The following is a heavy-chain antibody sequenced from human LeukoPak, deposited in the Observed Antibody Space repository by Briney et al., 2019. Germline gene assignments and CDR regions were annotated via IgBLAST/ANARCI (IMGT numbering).Heavy chain of an antibody. CDR1: GFTFSSYD. V-gene: IGHV3-13*05. D-gene: IGHD2-15*01. CDR3: AGGGCSGGSCYPRYYYGMDV. Sequence: GGSLRLSCAASGFTFSSYDMHWVRQATGKGLEWVSAIGTAGDPYYPGSVEGRFTISRENAKNSLYLQMNSLRAGDTAVYYCAGGGCSGGSCYPRYYYGMDVWGKGTTVTVSS. CDR2: IGTAGDP. J-gene: IGHJ6*04.